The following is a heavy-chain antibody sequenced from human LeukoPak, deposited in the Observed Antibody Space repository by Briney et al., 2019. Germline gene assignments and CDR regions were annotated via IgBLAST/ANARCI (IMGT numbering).Heavy chain of an antibody. CDR1: GGSFSGYC. Sequence: SETLSLTCAVYGGSFSGYCWSWIRQPPGKGLEWIGEISHSGSTNYNPSLKSRVTISVDTSKNQFSLKLSSVTAADTAVYYCARGFDASGSGYYRFDYWGQGTLVTVSS. V-gene: IGHV4-34*01. D-gene: IGHD3-22*01. CDR2: ISHSGST. J-gene: IGHJ4*02. CDR3: ARGFDASGSGYYRFDY.